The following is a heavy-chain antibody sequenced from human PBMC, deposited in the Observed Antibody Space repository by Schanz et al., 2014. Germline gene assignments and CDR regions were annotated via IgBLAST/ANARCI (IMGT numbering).Heavy chain of an antibody. CDR3: TRLRRADPNGFDV. J-gene: IGHJ6*02. D-gene: IGHD6-19*01. CDR1: GYTFTNFY. CDR2: INPSEGGT. Sequence: QVQLVQSGTEVKKPGASVKVSCKASGYTFTNFYIHWVRQAPGQGLEWVGIINPSEGGTSFPQKFKDRLTMTRDTSTSTFYMELSSLRSEDTAVYYCTRLRRADPNGFDVWGQGTTVTVS. V-gene: IGHV1-46*01.